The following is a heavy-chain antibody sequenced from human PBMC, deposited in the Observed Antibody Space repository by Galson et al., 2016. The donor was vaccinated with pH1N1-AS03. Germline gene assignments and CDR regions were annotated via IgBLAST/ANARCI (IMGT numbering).Heavy chain of an antibody. CDR3: GRSYNFDVGDY. J-gene: IGHJ4*02. Sequence: SVKVSCKASGYTFSRYGITWVRQAPGQGLEWMGWVSPHSGNTRNAQKFQGRVTMTTDTSTNKAYMELRSLKSDDTAVYFCGRSYNFDVGDYWGQGTLVTVSS. D-gene: IGHD3-9*01. CDR1: GYTFSRYG. CDR2: VSPHSGNT. V-gene: IGHV1-18*01.